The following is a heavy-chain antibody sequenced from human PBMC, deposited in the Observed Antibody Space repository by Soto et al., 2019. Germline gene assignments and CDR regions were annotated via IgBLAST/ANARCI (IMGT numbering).Heavy chain of an antibody. D-gene: IGHD1-26*01. Sequence: GGSLRLSCAASGFMFSAYWMSWVRQAPGKGLEWVANIHGDGGKIYYVDSVKGRFTISRDNAKRSLYLQMNSLRPDDTAMYYCAKGLIVGATIEDWGQGTLVTVSS. CDR1: GFMFSAYW. V-gene: IGHV3-7*01. CDR3: AKGLIVGATIED. J-gene: IGHJ4*02. CDR2: IHGDGGKI.